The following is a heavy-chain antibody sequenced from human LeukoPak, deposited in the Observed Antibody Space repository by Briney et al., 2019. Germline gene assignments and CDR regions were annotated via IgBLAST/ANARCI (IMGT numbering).Heavy chain of an antibody. CDR2: IVFSGST. CDR1: GGSISSAGYY. V-gene: IGHV4-31*03. Sequence: RSETLSLTCTVAGGSISSAGYYCSWIRQKPGRGPQRIVYIVFSGSTYYNRSVKRRVTITVATSKNQFSLTLSSVTAAYTAVYSCAREIAAAGLPLDYWGQGTLVTVSS. CDR3: AREIAAAGLPLDY. J-gene: IGHJ4*02. D-gene: IGHD6-13*01.